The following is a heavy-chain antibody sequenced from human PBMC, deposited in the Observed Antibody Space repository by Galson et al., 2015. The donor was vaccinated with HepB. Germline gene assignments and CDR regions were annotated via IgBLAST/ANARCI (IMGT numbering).Heavy chain of an antibody. CDR2: IIPLFGTA. V-gene: IGHV1-69*13. D-gene: IGHD4-23*01. CDR3: AREGKVVTGPISPFDY. J-gene: IGHJ4*02. Sequence: SVKVSCKASGSTFRTETISWVRQAPGQGPEWMGGIIPLFGTAKYAQKFQGRVTITADESTSTAYMELSSLRSEDTAVYYCAREGKVVTGPISPFDYWGQGTLVIVSS. CDR1: GSTFRTET.